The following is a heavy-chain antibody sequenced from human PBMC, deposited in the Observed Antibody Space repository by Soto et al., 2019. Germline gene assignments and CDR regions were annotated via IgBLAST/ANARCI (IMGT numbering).Heavy chain of an antibody. J-gene: IGHJ6*02. V-gene: IGHV1-18*01. D-gene: IGHD2-21*01. CDR2: ISADNGNT. CDR1: GYTFYSHS. Sequence: QAQLVQSGAEVKKPGASGKVACKASGYTFYSHSISWVRQAPGQGLEWMGGISADNGNTKYAKKFRGRVTMTTDTSTSTVYMELRNLRSYDTAVYYCARCIKQDYYYAMDVWGQGTTVTVSS. CDR3: ARCIKQDYYYAMDV.